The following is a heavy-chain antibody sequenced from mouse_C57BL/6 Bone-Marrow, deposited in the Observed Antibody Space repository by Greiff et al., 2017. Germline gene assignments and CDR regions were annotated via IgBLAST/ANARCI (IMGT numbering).Heavy chain of an antibody. V-gene: IGHV14-4*01. Sequence: EVKLQESGAELVRPGASVKLSCTASGFNIKDDYMHWVKQRPEQGLEWIGWIDPENGDTAYASKFQGKATITADTSSNTAYLQLSSLTSEDTAVYYCTTIRVTTVVADYWGQGTTLPVSS. CDR1: GFNIKDDY. CDR2: IDPENGDT. J-gene: IGHJ2*01. CDR3: TTIRVTTVVADY. D-gene: IGHD1-1*01.